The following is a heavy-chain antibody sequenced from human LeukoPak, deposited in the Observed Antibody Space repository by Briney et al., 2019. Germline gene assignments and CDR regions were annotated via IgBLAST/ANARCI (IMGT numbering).Heavy chain of an antibody. J-gene: IGHJ4*02. Sequence: PGGSLRLSCAASGVTFSNYAFNWVRQAPGKGLEWVAVISHDGSKEYYADSVEGRFTISRDNSKNTLYLQMNSLRREDTDVFSCARERSSGSYYDYWGQGSLVTVSS. CDR1: GVTFSNYA. CDR2: ISHDGSKE. D-gene: IGHD1-26*01. V-gene: IGHV3-30*04. CDR3: ARERSSGSYYDY.